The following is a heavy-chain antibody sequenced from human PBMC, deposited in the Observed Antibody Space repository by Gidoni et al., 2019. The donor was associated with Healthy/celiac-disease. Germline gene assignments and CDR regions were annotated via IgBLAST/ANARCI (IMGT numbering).Heavy chain of an antibody. D-gene: IGHD3-9*01. Sequence: SLTCAVSGGSFSGYYWRWIRQPPGKGLEWSGEINHSGSTNYNPSLKSRVTISVDTSKKQFSLKLSSVTAADTAVYYCARTAQLADILPCYLGGWFDPWGQGTLVTVSS. J-gene: IGHJ5*02. CDR2: INHSGST. CDR1: GGSFSGYY. V-gene: IGHV4-34*01. CDR3: ARTAQLADILPCYLGGWFDP.